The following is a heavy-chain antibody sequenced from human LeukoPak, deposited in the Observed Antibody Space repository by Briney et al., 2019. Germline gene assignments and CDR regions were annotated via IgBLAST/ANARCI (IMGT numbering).Heavy chain of an antibody. CDR2: IKQDGTEK. CDR3: VTTPYYDFWSGYQPDAFDI. Sequence: GGSLRLSCAASGFTFINYWMSWVRQAPGKGLEWVANIKQDGTEKYYVDSVKGRFTISRDNAKNSLYLRMNSLRAEDTAVYYCVTTPYYDFWSGYQPDAFDIWGQGTMVTVSS. D-gene: IGHD3-3*01. CDR1: GFTFINYW. V-gene: IGHV3-7*01. J-gene: IGHJ3*02.